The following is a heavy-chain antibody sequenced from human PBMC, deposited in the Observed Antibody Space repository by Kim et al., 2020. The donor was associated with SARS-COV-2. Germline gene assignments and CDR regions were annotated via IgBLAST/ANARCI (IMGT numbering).Heavy chain of an antibody. Sequence: AQKFQGRVTITADESTSTAYMELSSLRSEDTAVYYCARGVVVASFDAFDIWGQGTMVTVSS. D-gene: IGHD2-15*01. V-gene: IGHV1-69*01. CDR3: ARGVVVASFDAFDI. J-gene: IGHJ3*02.